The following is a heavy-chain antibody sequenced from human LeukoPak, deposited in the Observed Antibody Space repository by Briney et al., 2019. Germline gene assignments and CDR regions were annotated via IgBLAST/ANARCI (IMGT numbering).Heavy chain of an antibody. CDR3: ARGYGSGSYYGRDYYYYMDV. V-gene: IGHV1-69*05. D-gene: IGHD3-10*01. CDR2: IIPIFGTA. CDR1: GGTFSSYA. J-gene: IGHJ6*03. Sequence: SVKLSCKASGGTFSSYAISWVRQAPGQGLEWMGGIIPIFGTANYAQKFQGRVTITTDESTSTAYMELSSLRSEDTAVYYCARGYGSGSYYGRDYYYYMDVWGKGTTVTVSS.